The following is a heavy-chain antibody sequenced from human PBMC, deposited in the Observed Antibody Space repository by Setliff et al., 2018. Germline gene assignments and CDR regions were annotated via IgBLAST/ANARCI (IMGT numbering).Heavy chain of an antibody. Sequence: ASVKVSCKASGYTFTNHYMHWVRQAPGQGLEWMGWINPNRGDTHSAQKFQGRVTMTRDTSINTAYMELSSLTSDDTAFYYCVRSGKFGMRFWFDQWGLGTLVTVSS. D-gene: IGHD1-26*01. V-gene: IGHV1-2*02. CDR2: INPNRGDT. CDR3: VRSGKFGMRFWFDQ. CDR1: GYTFTNHY. J-gene: IGHJ5*02.